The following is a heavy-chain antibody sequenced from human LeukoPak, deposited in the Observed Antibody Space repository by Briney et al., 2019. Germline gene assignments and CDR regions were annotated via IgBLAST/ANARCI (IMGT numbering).Heavy chain of an antibody. D-gene: IGHD5-12*01. V-gene: IGHV1-18*01. J-gene: IGHJ4*02. CDR3: AKRGTYDAFDI. CDR2: INTYNGNT. CDR1: GYIFTSYT. Sequence: ASVKVSCKASGYIFTSYTISWVRQAPGQGLEWMGWINTYNGNTDYAQKFQGRVTMTTDTSTSTVYMELRSLRSDDTAVYYCAKRGTYDAFDIWGQGTLVTVSS.